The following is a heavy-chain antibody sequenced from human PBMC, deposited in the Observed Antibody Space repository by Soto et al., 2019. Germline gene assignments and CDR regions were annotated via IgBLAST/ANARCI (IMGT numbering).Heavy chain of an antibody. J-gene: IGHJ6*02. CDR1: GDSVSSNSAA. CDR3: VRARIKLWFNPYYYYGMAV. CDR2: TYYRSKWYN. Sequence: SQTLSLTCAISGDSVSSNSAAWNWIRQSPSRVLDWLGSTYYRSKWYNDYAVSVEIRITINPDKSKNQFSLQLNSVTPEDTAVYYCVRARIKLWFNPYYYYGMAVWGQGTRVAVS. D-gene: IGHD5-18*01. V-gene: IGHV6-1*01.